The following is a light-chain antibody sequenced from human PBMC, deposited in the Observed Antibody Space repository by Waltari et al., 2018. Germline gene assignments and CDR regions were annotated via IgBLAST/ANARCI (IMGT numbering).Light chain of an antibody. Sequence: EVVLTQSPATLSLSPGERATLSCRASQSVSNYLAWYQQKPGQAPRLLISVASNRATGIPARFSGSGSGTDFTLTITSLEPEDFALYYCQQRYNWPSITFGQGTRLEIK. CDR2: VAS. CDR3: QQRYNWPSIT. CDR1: QSVSNY. J-gene: IGKJ5*01. V-gene: IGKV3-11*01.